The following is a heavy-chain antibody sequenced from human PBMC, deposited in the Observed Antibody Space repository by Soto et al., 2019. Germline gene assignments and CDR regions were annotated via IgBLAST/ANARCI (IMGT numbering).Heavy chain of an antibody. D-gene: IGHD3-3*01. CDR3: AKDDASLEWFYYGMDV. CDR2: ISYDGSNK. J-gene: IGHJ6*02. Sequence: GGSLRLSCAASGFTFSSYGMHWVRQAPGKGLEWVAVISYDGSNKYYADSVKGRFTISRDNSKNTLYLQMNSLRAEDTAVYYCAKDDASLEWFYYGMDVWGQGTTVTVSS. V-gene: IGHV3-30*18. CDR1: GFTFSSYG.